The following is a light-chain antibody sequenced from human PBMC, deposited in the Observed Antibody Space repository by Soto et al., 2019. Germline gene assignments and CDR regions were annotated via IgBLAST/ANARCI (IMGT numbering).Light chain of an antibody. V-gene: IGLV2-14*01. Sequence: QPVLTQPASVSGSPGQSISISCAGTSSDVGAYNYVSWYQHHPGKVPKLLIYEVTNRPSGVSDRFSGSKSGNTAYLTISGLKAEDEADYYCSPKRDRSTLFVFGEGTKVTVL. CDR2: EVT. CDR3: SPKRDRSTLFV. CDR1: SSDVGAYNY. J-gene: IGLJ1*01.